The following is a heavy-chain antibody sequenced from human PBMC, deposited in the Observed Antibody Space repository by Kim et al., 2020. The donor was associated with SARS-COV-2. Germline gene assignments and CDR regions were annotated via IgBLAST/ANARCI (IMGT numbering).Heavy chain of an antibody. CDR1: GYTFTSYG. CDR2: ISAYNGNT. Sequence: ASVKVSCKASGYTFTSYGISWVRQAPGQGLEWMGWISAYNGNTNYAQKLQGRVTMTTDTSTSTAYMELRSLRSDDTAVYYCARETVVVPAAMPRESASKYYYYYYGMDVWGQGTTVTVSS. D-gene: IGHD2-2*01. CDR3: ARETVVVPAAMPRESASKYYYYYYGMDV. V-gene: IGHV1-18*01. J-gene: IGHJ6*02.